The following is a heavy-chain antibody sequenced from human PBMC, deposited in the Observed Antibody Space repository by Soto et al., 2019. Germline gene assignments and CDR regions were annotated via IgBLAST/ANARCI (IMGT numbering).Heavy chain of an antibody. J-gene: IGHJ4*02. CDR3: ARVYSGYDYYFDY. CDR1: GCSISISSYY. D-gene: IGHD5-12*01. V-gene: IGHV4-61*05. Sequence: SETLSLTCTVSGCSISISSYYWGWIRQPPGKGLEWIGYIYYSGSTNYNPSLKSRVTISVDTSKNQFSLKLSSVTAADTAVYYCARVYSGYDYYFDYWGQGTLVTVSS. CDR2: IYYSGST.